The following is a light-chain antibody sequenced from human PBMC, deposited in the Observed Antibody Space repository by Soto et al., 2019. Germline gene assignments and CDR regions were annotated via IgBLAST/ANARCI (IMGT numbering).Light chain of an antibody. Sequence: DIQMTQSPSTLSASVGDTVTVTCRASQSIRSWLAWYQQKPGKAPKVLIYDASSLESGVPSRFSGSGSGTEFTLTISSLQPDDFATYYCQHNNGYSWTFGQGTKVDNK. CDR2: DAS. CDR3: QHNNGYSWT. J-gene: IGKJ1*01. V-gene: IGKV1-5*01. CDR1: QSIRSW.